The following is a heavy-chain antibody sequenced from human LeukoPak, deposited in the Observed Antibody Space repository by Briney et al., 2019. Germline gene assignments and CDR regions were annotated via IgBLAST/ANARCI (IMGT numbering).Heavy chain of an antibody. CDR1: GYTFTGYY. D-gene: IGHD6-13*01. CDR3: ARLKGRYNIAAAGKQGFDY. CDR2: INPNSGGT. J-gene: IGHJ4*02. V-gene: IGHV1-2*02. Sequence: GASVKVSCKASGYTFTGYYMHWVRQAPGQGLEWMGWINPNSGGTNYAQKFQGRVTMTRDTSISTAYMELSRLRSDDTAVYYCARLKGRYNIAAAGKQGFDYWGQGTLVTVSS.